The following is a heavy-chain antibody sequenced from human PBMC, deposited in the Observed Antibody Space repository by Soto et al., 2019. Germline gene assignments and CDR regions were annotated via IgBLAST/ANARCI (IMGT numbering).Heavy chain of an antibody. J-gene: IGHJ6*02. Sequence: EVQLVESGGGLVQPGGSLRVSCAASGFTSSIYWMHWVRQAPGKGLVWVSRINSSGRSTNYADSVKGRFTISRDNAKNTVYLQMNSLRAEDTAVYYCASPDSSGGYGMDVWGQGTTVTVFS. CDR3: ASPDSSGGYGMDV. V-gene: IGHV3-74*01. D-gene: IGHD6-19*01. CDR1: GFTSSIYW. CDR2: INSSGRST.